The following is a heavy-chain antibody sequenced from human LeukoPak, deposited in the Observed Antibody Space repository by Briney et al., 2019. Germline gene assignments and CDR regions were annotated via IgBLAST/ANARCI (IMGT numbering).Heavy chain of an antibody. V-gene: IGHV3-13*05. CDR2: IGTAGDP. CDR3: ARGLYGSGSYLGYYYGMDV. CDR1: GFTFSSYD. J-gene: IGHJ6*04. Sequence: GGSLRLSCAASGFTFSSYDMHWVRQATGEGLGWVSAIGTAGDPYYPGSVKGRFTISRENAKNSLYLQMNSLRAGDTAVYYCARGLYGSGSYLGYYYGMDVWGKGTTVTVSS. D-gene: IGHD3-10*01.